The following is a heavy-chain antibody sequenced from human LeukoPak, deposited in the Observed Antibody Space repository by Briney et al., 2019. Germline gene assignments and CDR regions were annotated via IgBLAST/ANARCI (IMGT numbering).Heavy chain of an antibody. CDR3: ARDGQDYGDYFWYFDY. CDR1: GFSVSNNY. Sequence: GGSLRLSCVVSGFSVSNNYIIWVRQAPGNGLERVSVIYGDGRTSHSASVRGRFTISRDNSKNTLYLQMNSLRAEDTAVYYCARDGQDYGDYFWYFDYWGQGTLVTVSS. CDR2: IYGDGRT. J-gene: IGHJ4*02. D-gene: IGHD4-17*01. V-gene: IGHV3-66*01.